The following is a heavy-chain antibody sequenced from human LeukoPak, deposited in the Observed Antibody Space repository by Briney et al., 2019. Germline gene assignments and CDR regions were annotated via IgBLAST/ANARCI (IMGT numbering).Heavy chain of an antibody. J-gene: IGHJ6*02. CDR1: XXTFTXXY. CDR3: ARDLRDVDIVATTHYYYYGMDV. CDR2: INPNSGGT. V-gene: IGHV1-2*02. Sequence: VSCXXXXXTFTXXYMHWVRQAPGQGLEWMGWINPNSGGTNYAQKFQGRVTMTRDTSISTAYMELSRLRSDDTAVYYCARDLRDVDIVATTHYYYYGMDVWGQGTTVTVSS. D-gene: IGHD5-12*01.